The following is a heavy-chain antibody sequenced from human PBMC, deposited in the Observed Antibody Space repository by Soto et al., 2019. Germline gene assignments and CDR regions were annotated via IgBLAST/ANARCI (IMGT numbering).Heavy chain of an antibody. CDR1: GGSISSGGYS. Sequence: QLQLQESGSGLVKPSQTLSLTCAVSGGSISSGGYSWSWIRQPPGKGLEWIGYIYHSGSTYYNPSLQSRVXXXVXXSKNQFARKLSSVTAADTAVYYCARGGKTVTTFDYWGQGTLVTVSS. CDR3: ARGGKTVTTFDY. D-gene: IGHD4-17*01. V-gene: IGHV4-30-2*01. J-gene: IGHJ4*02. CDR2: IYHSGST.